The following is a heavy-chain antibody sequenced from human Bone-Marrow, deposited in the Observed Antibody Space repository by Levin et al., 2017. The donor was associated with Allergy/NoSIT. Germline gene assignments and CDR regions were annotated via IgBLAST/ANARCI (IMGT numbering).Heavy chain of an antibody. D-gene: IGHD3-10*01. V-gene: IGHV3-49*03. CDR3: SRDNWPLYIGDAFDI. CDR2: IRRKDYGGTT. Sequence: GGSLRLSCKASGFTFGDYAMSWFRQAPGKGLEWVGFIRRKDYGGTTEYAAPVKGRFTISRDDSSSIAYLQMNSLTTEDTAMYYCSRDNWPLYIGDAFDIWGQGTMVTVSS. CDR1: GFTFGDYA. J-gene: IGHJ3*02.